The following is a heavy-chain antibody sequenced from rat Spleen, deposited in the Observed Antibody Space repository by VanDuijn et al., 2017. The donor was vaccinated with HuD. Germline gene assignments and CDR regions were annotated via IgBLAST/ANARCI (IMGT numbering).Heavy chain of an antibody. CDR3: TRDRETTRAYYFDY. D-gene: IGHD1-4*01. CDR2: ISFDGIST. CDR1: GFIFSDYY. Sequence: EVQLVESDGGLVLPGRSLKLSCAASGFIFSDYYMAWVRQAPTKGLEWVATISFDGISTYYRDSVKGRFTISRDNAKSTLYLQMNSLRSEDTATYYCTRDRETTRAYYFDYWGQGVMVTVSS. J-gene: IGHJ2*01. V-gene: IGHV5-29*01.